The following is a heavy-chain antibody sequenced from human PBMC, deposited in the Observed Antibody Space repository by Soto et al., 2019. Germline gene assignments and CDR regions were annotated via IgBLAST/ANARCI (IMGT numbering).Heavy chain of an antibody. J-gene: IGHJ4*02. V-gene: IGHV3-21*01. CDR2: ISSTTNYI. CDR1: GFTFTRYS. CDR3: ARESEDLTSNFDY. Sequence: EVQLVESGGGLVKPGGSLRLSCAASGFTFTRYSMNWVRQAPGKGLEWVSSISSTTNYIYYGDSMKGRFTIYRDNAKKSLYLEMNSLRAEDTAVYYCARESEDLTSNFDYWGQGTLVTVSS.